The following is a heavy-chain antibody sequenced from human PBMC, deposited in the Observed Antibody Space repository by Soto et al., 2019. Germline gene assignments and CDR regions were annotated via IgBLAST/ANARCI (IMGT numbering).Heavy chain of an antibody. D-gene: IGHD2-15*01. V-gene: IGHV1-69*13. Sequence: SVKVSCKASGGTFSSYAISWVRQAPGQGLEWMGGIIPIFGTANYAQKFQGRVTITADESTSTAYMELSSLRSEGTAVYYCARDYGGGMAFDIWGQGTMVTVSS. CDR3: ARDYGGGMAFDI. CDR2: IIPIFGTA. J-gene: IGHJ3*02. CDR1: GGTFSSYA.